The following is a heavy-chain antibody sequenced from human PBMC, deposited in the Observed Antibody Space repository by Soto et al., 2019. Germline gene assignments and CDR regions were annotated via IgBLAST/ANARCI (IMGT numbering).Heavy chain of an antibody. V-gene: IGHV1-8*01. D-gene: IGHD4-17*01. Sequence: QVQLVQSGAEVKKPGASVKVSCKASGYTFTSYDINWVRQATGQGLEWMGWMNPNSGNTGYAQKCKGGVTITRHNTRRRADRELSSLRSEDTAVYECATVNTTVTTLRSRPRYYGMDVWGQGSRVTVSS. CDR1: GYTFTSYD. CDR2: MNPNSGNT. J-gene: IGHJ6*01. CDR3: ATVNTTVTTLRSRPRYYGMDV.